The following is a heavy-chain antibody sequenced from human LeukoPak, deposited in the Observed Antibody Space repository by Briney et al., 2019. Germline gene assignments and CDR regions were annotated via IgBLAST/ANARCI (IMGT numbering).Heavy chain of an antibody. CDR2: INSDGIHT. CDR1: RFTFDRHW. CDR3: ARDPGVGSGYYKDDCFDI. D-gene: IGHD3-22*01. V-gene: IGHV3-74*01. J-gene: IGHJ3*02. Sequence: GGSLRLSCATSRFTFDRHWMHWVRQAPGKGLVWVSRINSDGIHTTYADSVKGRFTISRDNAKNTLYLEMNSLRAEDTALYYCARDPGVGSGYYKDDCFDIWGQGTMVTVSS.